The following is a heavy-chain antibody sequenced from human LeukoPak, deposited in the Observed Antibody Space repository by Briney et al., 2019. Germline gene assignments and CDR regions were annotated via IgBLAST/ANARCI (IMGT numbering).Heavy chain of an antibody. Sequence: NPSETLSLTCTVSGGSISSYYWSWIRQPPGKGLEWIGYIYYSGSTNYNPSLKSRVTISVDTSKNQFSLKLSSVTAADTAVYYCARQSYYYYGMDVWGQGTTVTVPS. CDR1: GGSISSYY. V-gene: IGHV4-59*08. J-gene: IGHJ6*02. CDR3: ARQSYYYYGMDV. CDR2: IYYSGST.